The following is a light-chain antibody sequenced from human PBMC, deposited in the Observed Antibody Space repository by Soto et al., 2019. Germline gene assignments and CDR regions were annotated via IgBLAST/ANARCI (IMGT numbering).Light chain of an antibody. Sequence: QSALTQPASVSGSPGQSVTISCTGTSSDVGAYNYISWYQHHPGKAPTVMIYDVSSRPSGVSNRFSGSKSGNTASLTISGLQAEDEAYYYCSSYTSTSAVLFGGGTQLTVL. CDR2: DVS. CDR1: SSDVGAYNY. V-gene: IGLV2-14*03. J-gene: IGLJ2*01. CDR3: SSYTSTSAVL.